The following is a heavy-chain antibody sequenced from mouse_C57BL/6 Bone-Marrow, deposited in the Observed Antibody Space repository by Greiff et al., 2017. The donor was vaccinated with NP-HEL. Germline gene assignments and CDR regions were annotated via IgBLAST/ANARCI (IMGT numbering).Heavy chain of an antibody. CDR2: INYDGSST. V-gene: IGHV5-16*01. CDR3: ARVGGYHWYFDV. J-gene: IGHJ1*03. D-gene: IGHD2-2*01. Sequence: EVKLVESEGGLVQPGSSMKLSCTASGFTFSDYYMAWVRQVPEKGLEWVANINYDGSSTYYLDSLKSRFIISRDNAKNILYLQMSSLKSEDTATYYCARVGGYHWYFDVWGTGTTVTVSS. CDR1: GFTFSDYY.